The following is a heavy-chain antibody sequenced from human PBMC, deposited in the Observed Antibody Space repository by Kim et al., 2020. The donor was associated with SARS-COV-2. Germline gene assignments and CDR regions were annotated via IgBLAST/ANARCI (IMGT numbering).Heavy chain of an antibody. CDR3: ARGTMVRGVISYYYYGMDV. V-gene: IGHV3-33*05. D-gene: IGHD3-10*01. Sequence: GGSLRLSCAASGFTFSSYGMHWVRQAPGKGLEWVAVISYDGSNKYYADSVKGRFTISRDNSKNTLYLQMNSLRAEDTAVYYCARGTMVRGVISYYYYGMDVWGQGTTVTVSS. J-gene: IGHJ6*02. CDR1: GFTFSSYG. CDR2: ISYDGSNK.